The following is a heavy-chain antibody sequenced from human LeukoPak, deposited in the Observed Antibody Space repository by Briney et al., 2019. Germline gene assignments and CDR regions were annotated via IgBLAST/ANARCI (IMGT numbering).Heavy chain of an antibody. CDR3: ATIKDDSSGYYYLGAFDI. D-gene: IGHD3-22*01. Sequence: SETLSLTCTVSGGSISSYYWSWIRQPPGKGLEWIGYIYYSGSTNYNPSLKSRVTISVDTSKNQFSLKLSSVTAADTAVYYCATIKDDSSGYYYLGAFDIWGQGTMVTVSS. V-gene: IGHV4-59*08. J-gene: IGHJ3*02. CDR2: IYYSGST. CDR1: GGSISSYY.